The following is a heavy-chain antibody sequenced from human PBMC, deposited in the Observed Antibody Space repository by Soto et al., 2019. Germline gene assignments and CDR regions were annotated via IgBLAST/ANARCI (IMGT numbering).Heavy chain of an antibody. CDR2: IYPGDSGT. D-gene: IGHD2-15*01. Sequence: GEALKISFKGSGYSFTSYWIGWVRQMPGKGLECVGIIYPGDSGTRYSPSFQCQVTISADKSWSTGYLQWSSRKASDTAMYYRARQDCSGGSRCSPRSYYYGMNVWRKGTTVTVSS. V-gene: IGHV5-51*01. J-gene: IGHJ6*04. CDR3: ARQDCSGGSRCSPRSYYYGMNV. CDR1: GYSFTSYW.